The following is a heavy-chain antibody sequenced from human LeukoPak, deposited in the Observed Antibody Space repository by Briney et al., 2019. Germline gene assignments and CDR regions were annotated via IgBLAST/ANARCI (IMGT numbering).Heavy chain of an antibody. Sequence: GGSLRLSCAASGFTFSSYAMSWVRQAPGKGLEWVSAISDGGGTTYYADSVQGRFTISRDYAKNTLFLQMNSLRADDTAVYYCAKVGTGDLFRALDYWGQGTLVTVSS. CDR3: AKVGTGDLFRALDY. J-gene: IGHJ4*02. CDR2: ISDGGGTT. CDR1: GFTFSSYA. D-gene: IGHD1-14*01. V-gene: IGHV3-23*01.